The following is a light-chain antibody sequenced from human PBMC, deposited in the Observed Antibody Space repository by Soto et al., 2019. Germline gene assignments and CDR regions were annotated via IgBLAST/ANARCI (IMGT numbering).Light chain of an antibody. CDR3: QQYGSSHPT. J-gene: IGKJ4*01. V-gene: IGKV3-20*01. CDR2: GAS. CDR1: QSVYKNF. Sequence: EIVLTQSPGTLSLSPGERATLSCRASQSVYKNFLAWYQQKPGQAPRLLINGASKRATGIPDRFSGSGSGTDFSLTIDRLEPEDFAVYFCQQYGSSHPTFGGGTKVAIK.